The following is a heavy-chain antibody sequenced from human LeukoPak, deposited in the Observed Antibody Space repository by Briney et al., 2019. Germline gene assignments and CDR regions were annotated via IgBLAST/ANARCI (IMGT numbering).Heavy chain of an antibody. CDR3: ARIFSRGGYRSSTRCYGAGYMDV. Sequence: SETLSLTCTVFGGSISSYYWSWIRQPPGKGLEWIGYSYYTGSTNYNPSLKRRVTISVDTSKNQFSLKLSSVTAADTAVYYCARIFSRGGYRSSTRCYGAGYMDVWGKGTTVTVSS. D-gene: IGHD2-2*01. CDR1: GGSISSYY. J-gene: IGHJ6*03. V-gene: IGHV4-59*01. CDR2: SYYTGST.